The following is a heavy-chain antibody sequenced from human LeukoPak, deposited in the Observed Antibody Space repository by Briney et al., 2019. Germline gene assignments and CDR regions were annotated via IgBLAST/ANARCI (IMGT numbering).Heavy chain of an antibody. CDR2: ISASGGST. D-gene: IGHD2-2*01. V-gene: IGHV3-23*01. CDR1: GFTFSNYV. Sequence: GGSLRLSCAASGFTFSNYVMSWVRQAPGKGLEWVSAISASGGSTYYADSVKGRFTISTDNSKNTLYLQMNSLRAEDTAVYYCAKEERSQLFDYWGQGTLVTVSS. CDR3: AKEERSQLFDY. J-gene: IGHJ4*02.